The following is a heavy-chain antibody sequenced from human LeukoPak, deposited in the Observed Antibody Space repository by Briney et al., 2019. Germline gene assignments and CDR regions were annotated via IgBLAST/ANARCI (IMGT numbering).Heavy chain of an antibody. Sequence: GASVKISCKASGYTFTSYGISWMRQAPGQGLEWMGWISAYNGNTNYAQKLQGRVTMTTDTSTSTAYMELRSLRSDDTAVYYCARMGGGKGNIVVVVAANDYWGQGTLVTVSS. J-gene: IGHJ4*02. CDR2: ISAYNGNT. V-gene: IGHV1-18*01. CDR3: ARMGGGKGNIVVVVAANDY. D-gene: IGHD2-15*01. CDR1: GYTFTSYG.